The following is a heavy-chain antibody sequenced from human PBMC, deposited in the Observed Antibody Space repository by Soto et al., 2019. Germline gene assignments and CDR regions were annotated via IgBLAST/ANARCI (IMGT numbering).Heavy chain of an antibody. D-gene: IGHD1-20*01. Sequence: PSETLSLTCTVSGGSISSSSYYWGWIRQPPGKGLEWIGSIYYSGSTSYNPSLESRVSVSVDTSKSQFSLKLSAVTAADTAVYYCATSQKGYNWNYFDHWGQGALVTVSS. J-gene: IGHJ4*02. CDR3: ATSQKGYNWNYFDH. CDR2: IYYSGST. V-gene: IGHV4-39*01. CDR1: GGSISSSSYY.